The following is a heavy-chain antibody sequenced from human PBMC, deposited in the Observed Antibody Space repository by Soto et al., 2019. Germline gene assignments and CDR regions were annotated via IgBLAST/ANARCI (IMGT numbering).Heavy chain of an antibody. V-gene: IGHV1-8*01. D-gene: IGHD1-26*01. Sequence: QVQLVQSGAEVKKPGTSVRISCKTSGYTFSNYDINWVRQAAGQGLEWMGWMNPKSGYTGSARNFQGRVTMTRDTSMTTAYMELSSLRSDDTAMYSCARVMGSVDFWGQGTLVTVSS. J-gene: IGHJ4*02. CDR1: GYTFSNYD. CDR3: ARVMGSVDF. CDR2: MNPKSGYT.